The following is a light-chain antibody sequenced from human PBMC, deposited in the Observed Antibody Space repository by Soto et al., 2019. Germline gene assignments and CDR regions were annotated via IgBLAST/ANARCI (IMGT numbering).Light chain of an antibody. Sequence: SALTQPASVSGSPGQSITLSCTGTSSDVGGYHYVSWYPQHPGKAPKLMIYDFNSRPSGVSNRFSGSKSGNTASLTISGLQAEDEADYYCSSYTSSGTRVFGAGTKLTVL. V-gene: IGLV2-14*03. CDR1: SSDVGGYHY. CDR2: DFN. CDR3: SSYTSSGTRV. J-gene: IGLJ1*01.